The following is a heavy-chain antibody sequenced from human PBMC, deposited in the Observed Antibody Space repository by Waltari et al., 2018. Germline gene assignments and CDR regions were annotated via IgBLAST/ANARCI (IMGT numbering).Heavy chain of an antibody. D-gene: IGHD6-19*01. CDR2: ISWNSGSK. V-gene: IGHV3-9*01. CDR3: AKDITAGSGWYVPKKGGYCDY. Sequence: EVQLVESGGGLVQPGRSLRLSCAASGFTFDDYAMHWVRQAPGKGLGGVSGISWNSGSKGYADSVKGRFTISRDNAKNSLYLQMNSLRAEDTALYYCAKDITAGSGWYVPKKGGYCDYWGQGTLVTVSS. J-gene: IGHJ4*02. CDR1: GFTFDDYA.